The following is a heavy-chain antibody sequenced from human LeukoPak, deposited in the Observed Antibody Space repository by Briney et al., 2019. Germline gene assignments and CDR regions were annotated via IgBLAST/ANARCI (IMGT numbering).Heavy chain of an antibody. V-gene: IGHV4-59*08. CDR2: IYSSGRT. CDR1: AGSISSDD. Sequence: PSETLSLAFSVDAGSISSDDWSWIRQPPGKGLEWIGYIYSSGRTKYTPSLKSRATISVDMSKNQFSLKLISVTPEDTAVYYCARHTNGLDCFHYWGQGTLVTVSS. CDR3: ARHTNGLDCFHY. D-gene: IGHD2-8*01. J-gene: IGHJ4*02.